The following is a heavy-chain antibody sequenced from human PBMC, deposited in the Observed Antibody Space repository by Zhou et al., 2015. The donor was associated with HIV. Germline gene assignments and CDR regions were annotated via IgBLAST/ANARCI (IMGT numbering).Heavy chain of an antibody. Sequence: EEQLVESGGGLVQPGRSLRLSCAASGFTFDEYAVHWVRQAPGKGLEWVSAISGSGGSTYYADSVKGRFTISRDNSKNTLYLQMNSLRAEDTAVYYCAKALGRSLVVVAATLYFDYWGQGTLVTVSS. D-gene: IGHD2-15*01. J-gene: IGHJ4*02. V-gene: IGHV3-23*04. CDR1: GFTFDEYA. CDR3: AKALGRSLVVVAATLYFDY. CDR2: ISGSGGST.